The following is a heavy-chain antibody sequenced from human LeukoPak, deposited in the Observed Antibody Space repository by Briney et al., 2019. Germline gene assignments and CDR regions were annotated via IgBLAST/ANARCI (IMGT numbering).Heavy chain of an antibody. D-gene: IGHD5-18*01. Sequence: ASVKVSCKAPGYTFTGYYMHWVRPAPGQGLEWMGWINPNSGGTNYAQKFQGRVTMTRDTSISTAYMDLSRLRSDDTAVYYCARADQIQLWLPALDYWGQGTLVTVSS. J-gene: IGHJ4*02. CDR3: ARADQIQLWLPALDY. CDR2: INPNSGGT. CDR1: GYTFTGYY. V-gene: IGHV1-2*02.